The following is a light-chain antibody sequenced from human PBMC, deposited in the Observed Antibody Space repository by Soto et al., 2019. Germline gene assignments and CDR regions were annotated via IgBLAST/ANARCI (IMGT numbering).Light chain of an antibody. CDR3: QEASRIPIT. J-gene: IGKJ5*01. CDR2: AAS. Sequence: DIQLTQSTSFLSASVGDIVTSACGASQGISNYLAWYQQKPGKAPNLLIYAASTLQSGVPSRFSGSGSGTDFTLTISSLQPEDFGTYYCQEASRIPITFGQGTRLEIK. V-gene: IGKV1-9*01. CDR1: QGISNY.